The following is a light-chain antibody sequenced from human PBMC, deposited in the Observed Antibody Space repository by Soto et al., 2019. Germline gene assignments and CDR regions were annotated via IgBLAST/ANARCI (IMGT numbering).Light chain of an antibody. CDR2: STN. Sequence: QTVVTQEPSVSVSPGRTVTLTCGLSSGSVSTSHNPSWYQQGPGQAPRTLIYSTNTRSSGVPDRFSGSIVGDKAALTITGAQAEDESDYYCVLYMGSGVWVFGGGTKLTVL. V-gene: IGLV8-61*01. CDR3: VLYMGSGVWV. J-gene: IGLJ3*02. CDR1: SGSVSTSHN.